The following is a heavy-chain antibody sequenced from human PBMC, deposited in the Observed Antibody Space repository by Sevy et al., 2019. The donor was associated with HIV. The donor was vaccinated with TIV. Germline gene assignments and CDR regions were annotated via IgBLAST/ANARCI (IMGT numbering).Heavy chain of an antibody. D-gene: IGHD2-21*02. Sequence: PWPSVKVSCKASGYTFTSYDINWVRQATRQGRERMGWMNPNSGNTGYAQKFQGRVTMTRNTSISTAYMELSSLRSEDTAVYYCATGIVVVTAHNWFDPWGQGTLVTVSS. CDR1: GYTFTSYD. J-gene: IGHJ5*02. V-gene: IGHV1-8*01. CDR3: ATGIVVVTAHNWFDP. CDR2: MNPNSGNT.